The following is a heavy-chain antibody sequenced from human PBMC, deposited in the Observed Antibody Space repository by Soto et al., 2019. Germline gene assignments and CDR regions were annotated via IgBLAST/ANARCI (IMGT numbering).Heavy chain of an antibody. D-gene: IGHD2-8*01. Sequence: GGSLRLSCTASGFTFGDYAMSWVRQAPGKGLEWVGFIRSKAYGGTTEYAASVKGRFTISRDDSKSIAYLQMNSRKTEDTDVDCCSRVCGGALVDGSALDHWGQVTLV. V-gene: IGHV3-49*04. CDR3: SRVCGGALVDGSALDH. CDR2: IRSKAYGGTT. J-gene: IGHJ4*02. CDR1: GFTFGDYA.